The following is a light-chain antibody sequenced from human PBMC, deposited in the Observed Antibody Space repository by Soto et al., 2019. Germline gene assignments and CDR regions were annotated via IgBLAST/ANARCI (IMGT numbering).Light chain of an antibody. CDR1: QGISSY. CDR2: DAS. V-gene: IGKV1-8*01. CDR3: QQYNTYLT. J-gene: IGKJ1*01. Sequence: AIRMTQSPSSLSASTGDRVTITCRASQGISSYLAWYQQKPGKAPKLLIHDASSLESGVPSRFSGSGSGTEFTLTISNLQPGDVATYYCQQYNTYLTFGQGTKVDI.